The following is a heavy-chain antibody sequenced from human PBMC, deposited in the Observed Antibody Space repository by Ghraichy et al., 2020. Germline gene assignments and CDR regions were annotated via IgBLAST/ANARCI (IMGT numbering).Heavy chain of an antibody. CDR3: ARFSREDEAVEQNWLDP. J-gene: IGHJ5*02. V-gene: IGHV1-69*10. D-gene: IGHD1/OR15-1a*01. CDR1: GDTFSNYA. CDR2: IVPSLDVA. Sequence: SVKVSCKTSGDTFSNYALSWARQAPGQGLEWMGLIVPSLDVADYAQNFQGRVSLTADKSTTTVYMVLSSLRSDDTAIYFCARFSREDEAVEQNWLDPWGKGSMVTV.